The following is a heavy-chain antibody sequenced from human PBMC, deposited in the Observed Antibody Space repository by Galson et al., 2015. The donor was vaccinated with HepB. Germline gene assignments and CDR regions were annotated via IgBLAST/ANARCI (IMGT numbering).Heavy chain of an antibody. CDR1: GGSLSSGNYY. J-gene: IGHJ4*02. V-gene: IGHV4-61*03. Sequence: TLSLTCTVSGGSLSSGNYYWSWIRQPPGKGLEWIGYIYYSGITNYNPSLKSRVTMSVDPAKKTFSLKLTSVTVAETAVYYCARGTKGRDYFDYWSQGSLVTVSS. CDR2: IYYSGIT. CDR3: ARGTKGRDYFDY.